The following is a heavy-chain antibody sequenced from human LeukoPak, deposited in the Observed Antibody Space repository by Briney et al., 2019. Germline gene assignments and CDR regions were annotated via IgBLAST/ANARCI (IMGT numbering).Heavy chain of an antibody. CDR2: FHTRGST. Sequence: SETLSLTCTVSRGSISSGNYYWSWIRQPAGKGLEWIGRFHTRGSTNYNPSLKSRVIISVDTSKNQFSLKLNSVTAADTAVYYCARVDGSCSGGSCPSGNWFDPWGQGTLATVSS. V-gene: IGHV4-61*02. J-gene: IGHJ5*02. CDR1: RGSISSGNYY. D-gene: IGHD2-15*01. CDR3: ARVDGSCSGGSCPSGNWFDP.